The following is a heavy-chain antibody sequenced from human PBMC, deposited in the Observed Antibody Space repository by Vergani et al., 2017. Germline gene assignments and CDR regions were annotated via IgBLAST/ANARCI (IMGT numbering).Heavy chain of an antibody. CDR3: ARGRGSLKGWVDP. V-gene: IGHV4-34*01. J-gene: IGHJ5*02. CDR1: GGSFSGYY. D-gene: IGHD2-15*01. Sequence: QVQLQQWGAGLLKPSETLSLTCAVYGGSFSGYYWSWIRQTPGKGLKWIGEINHSGSTNYNPSLKSRVTISIDTSKKQFSLRLNSVTAADTAVYYCARGRGSLKGWVDPWGQGTLVTVSS. CDR2: INHSGST.